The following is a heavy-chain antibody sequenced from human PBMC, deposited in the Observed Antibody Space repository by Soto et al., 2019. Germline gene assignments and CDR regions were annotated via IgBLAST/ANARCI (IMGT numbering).Heavy chain of an antibody. CDR3: ARPPYSDGAGRRYYSGMDV. J-gene: IGHJ6*02. Sequence: GEFLQISCKGSGYNITNYCVGWVLKMPGKGLEWMGIIYPGDSDTRYSPSFQGQVTISADKSISTAYLQWSSLKASDTAMYYCARPPYSDGAGRRYYSGMDVWGQGTTVTVSS. D-gene: IGHD3-10*01. V-gene: IGHV5-51*01. CDR1: GYNITNYC. CDR2: IYPGDSDT.